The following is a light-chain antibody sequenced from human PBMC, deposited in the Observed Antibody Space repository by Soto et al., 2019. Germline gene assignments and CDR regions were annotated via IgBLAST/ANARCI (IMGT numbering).Light chain of an antibody. J-gene: IGKJ5*01. Sequence: DVVITQSPESLAFSLGERATIHCKSSHTVLSNSNNKNYLAWFQQKPGQPPKLLISWASIRESGVPDRFSGSGSGTDFTLTISSLQAEDVAVYYCQQYHSDPITFGQGTRLEI. CDR3: QQYHSDPIT. V-gene: IGKV4-1*01. CDR2: WAS. CDR1: HTVLSNSNNKNY.